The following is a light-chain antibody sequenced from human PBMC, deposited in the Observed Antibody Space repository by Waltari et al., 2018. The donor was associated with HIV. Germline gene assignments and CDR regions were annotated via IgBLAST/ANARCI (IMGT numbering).Light chain of an antibody. CDR2: EVN. V-gene: IGLV2-8*01. CDR3: NSYAGSNNWV. Sequence: QSALPQPPSASGSPGQSVTIPCTGTTSDVGGSQYVSWYQQHPGKAPKLMIYEVNKRPSGVPDRFSGSKSANTASLTVSVLQADDEADYYCNSYAGSNNWVFGGGTKLTVL. J-gene: IGLJ3*02. CDR1: TSDVGGSQY.